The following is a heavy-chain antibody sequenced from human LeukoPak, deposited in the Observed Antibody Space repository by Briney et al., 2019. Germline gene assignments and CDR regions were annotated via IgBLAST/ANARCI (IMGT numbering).Heavy chain of an antibody. CDR2: IKTDGTTT. CDR3: AREGSGWYYFDY. V-gene: IGHV3-74*01. Sequence: GGSLRLSCAASGFTFSSYWMHWVRQPPGKGLVWVSRIKTDGTTTTYADSVKGRLTISRDNAKNTLYLQMNSLTAEDTALYYCAREGSGWYYFDYWGQGALVTVSS. D-gene: IGHD6-19*01. J-gene: IGHJ4*02. CDR1: GFTFSSYW.